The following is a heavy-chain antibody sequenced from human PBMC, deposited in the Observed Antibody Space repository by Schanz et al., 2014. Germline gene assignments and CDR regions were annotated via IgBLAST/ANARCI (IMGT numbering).Heavy chain of an antibody. CDR1: GFTFSSYA. V-gene: IGHV3-23*01. CDR3: ARIGGSVFDY. Sequence: EVQLLESGGGLVQPGGSLRLSCAASGFTFSSYAMSWVRQAPGKGLEWVSAISGSGGSTYYADSVKGRFTISRDNSNNSLYLQMNSLRAEDTAVYYCARIGGSVFDYWAQGTLVTVSS. D-gene: IGHD3-10*01. J-gene: IGHJ4*02. CDR2: ISGSGGST.